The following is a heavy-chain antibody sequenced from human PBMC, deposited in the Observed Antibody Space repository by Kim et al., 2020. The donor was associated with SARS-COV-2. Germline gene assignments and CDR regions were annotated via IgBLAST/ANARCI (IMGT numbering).Heavy chain of an antibody. CDR1: GGTFSSYA. CDR3: ASGGSYYYDSSGYSAVSAIDY. Sequence: SVKVSCKASGGTFSSYAISWVRQAPGQGLEWMGGIIPIFGTANYAQKFQGRVTITADESTSTAYMELSSLRSEDTAVYYCASGGSYYYDSSGYSAVSAIDYWGQGTLVTVSS. V-gene: IGHV1-69*13. D-gene: IGHD3-22*01. CDR2: IIPIFGTA. J-gene: IGHJ4*02.